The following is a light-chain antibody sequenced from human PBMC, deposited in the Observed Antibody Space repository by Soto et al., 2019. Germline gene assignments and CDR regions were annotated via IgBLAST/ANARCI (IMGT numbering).Light chain of an antibody. J-gene: IGKJ5*01. CDR2: SAS. CDR3: QQLNSYPQT. Sequence: IQLTQSPSSLSASVGYRVTITCQASRGISSYLAWYQQKPGKAPKLLVHSASTLQSGVPSRFSGSGSGPDFTLTISSLQPEDSATYFCQQLNSYPQTFGQGTRLEIK. V-gene: IGKV1-9*01. CDR1: RGISSY.